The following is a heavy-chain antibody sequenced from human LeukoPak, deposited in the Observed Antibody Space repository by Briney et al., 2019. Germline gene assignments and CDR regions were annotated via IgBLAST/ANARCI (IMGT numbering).Heavy chain of an antibody. CDR2: FYYSGSI. Sequence: SETLSLTCIVSGGSISSTSYYWGWIRQSPGKGLEWIGSFYYSGSIFDNRSLRSRVTISIDMSKNQFLLKLTSVTAADTAVYYCARAEALSDSSGYYEDYWGQGTLVTVSS. D-gene: IGHD3-22*01. CDR1: GGSISSTSYY. V-gene: IGHV4-39*07. J-gene: IGHJ4*02. CDR3: ARAEALSDSSGYYEDY.